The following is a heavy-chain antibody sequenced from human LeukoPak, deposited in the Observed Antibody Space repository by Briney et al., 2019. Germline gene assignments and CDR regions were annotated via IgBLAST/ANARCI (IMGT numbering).Heavy chain of an antibody. CDR3: AKALSRPQYYYYYGMDV. D-gene: IGHD6-6*01. V-gene: IGHV3-23*01. CDR2: ISGSGDSK. Sequence: GGSLRLSCAASEFTFRSYAMSWVRQAPGKGLEWVSTISGSGDSKYYEDSVKGRFTISGGNSKNTLYLQMNSLRAEDTAVYYCAKALSRPQYYYYYGMDVWGQGTTVTVSS. J-gene: IGHJ6*02. CDR1: EFTFRSYA.